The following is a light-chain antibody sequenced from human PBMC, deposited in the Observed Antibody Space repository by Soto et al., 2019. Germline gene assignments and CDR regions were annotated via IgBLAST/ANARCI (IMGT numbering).Light chain of an antibody. CDR3: QQYVSSVT. J-gene: IGKJ1*01. CDR1: QSVDSSF. V-gene: IGKV3-20*01. Sequence: EIVLTQSPGSLSLSPGERATLSCRASQSVDSSFFAWYQKKPGQAPRLLIYGASKRATGIPDRFSGSGSGTDFTLTIXRLEPEXFAXXXCQQYVSSVTFGQGTKVEIK. CDR2: GAS.